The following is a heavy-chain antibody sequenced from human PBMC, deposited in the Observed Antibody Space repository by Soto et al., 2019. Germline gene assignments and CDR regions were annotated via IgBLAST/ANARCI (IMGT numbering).Heavy chain of an antibody. D-gene: IGHD3-10*01. CDR1: GGSISSYY. CDR3: ARGPGTMAKIDY. CDR2: IYYSGST. V-gene: IGHV4-59*12. Sequence: SETLSLTCTVSGGSISSYYWSWIRQPPGKGLEWIGYIYYSGSTNYNPSLKSRVTISVDTSKNQFSLKLSSVTAADTAVYCCARGPGTMAKIDYWGQGTLVTVSS. J-gene: IGHJ4*02.